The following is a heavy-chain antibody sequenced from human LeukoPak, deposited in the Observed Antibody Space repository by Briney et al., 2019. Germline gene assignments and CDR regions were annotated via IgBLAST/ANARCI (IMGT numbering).Heavy chain of an antibody. J-gene: IGHJ4*02. CDR1: GFTFDDYS. Sequence: GGSPRLSCAASGFTFDDYSMHWVRQAPGKGLEWVSLISWDGGSTYYADSVKGRFTISRDNSKNSLYLQMNSLRAEDTALYYCARPHAPYGSGYQLDYWGQGTLVTVSS. CDR2: ISWDGGST. CDR3: ARPHAPYGSGYQLDY. V-gene: IGHV3-43D*03. D-gene: IGHD3-3*01.